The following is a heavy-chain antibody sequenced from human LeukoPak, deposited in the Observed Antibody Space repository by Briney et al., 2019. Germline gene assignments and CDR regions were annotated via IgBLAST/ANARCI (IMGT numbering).Heavy chain of an antibody. V-gene: IGHV1-2*02. CDR1: GYTFTGYY. CDR3: ARGLSSRGVITTVGDY. CDR2: INPNSGGT. J-gene: IGHJ4*02. Sequence: ASVKVSCKASGYTFTGYYMHWVRQAPGQGLEWMGWINPNSGGTNYAQKLQGRVIMTTDTSTSTAYMELRSLRSDDTAVYYCARGLSSRGVITTVGDYWGQGTLVTVSS. D-gene: IGHD3-22*01.